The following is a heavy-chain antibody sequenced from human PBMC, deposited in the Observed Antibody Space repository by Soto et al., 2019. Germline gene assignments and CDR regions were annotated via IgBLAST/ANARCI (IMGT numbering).Heavy chain of an antibody. CDR1: GYTFTRYG. V-gene: IGHV1-18*04. CDR3: AGPRVRGQYGMDV. J-gene: IGHJ6*02. D-gene: IGHD1-1*01. Sequence: GASVKVSCKASGYTFTRYGITGVRQAPGQGLEWMGWISAYNGNTNYAQKLQGRVTMTTDTSTSTAYMELRSLRSDDTAVYYCAGPRVRGQYGMDVWGQGTTVTVSS. CDR2: ISAYNGNT.